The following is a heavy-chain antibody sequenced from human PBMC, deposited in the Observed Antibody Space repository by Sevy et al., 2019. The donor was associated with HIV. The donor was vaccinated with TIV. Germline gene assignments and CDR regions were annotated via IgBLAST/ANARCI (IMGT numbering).Heavy chain of an antibody. Sequence: GGSLRLSCAASGLTFTDAWMAWVRQAPGKGLEWVGRIRSNKGGGTTEYAAPLKGRFTISREDSKNTMYLQMNIQKSAHTADYYCTTDREYSDFKGGFDYWGQGTLVTVSS. D-gene: IGHD4-17*01. CDR3: TTDREYSDFKGGFDY. CDR1: GLTFTDAW. J-gene: IGHJ4*02. CDR2: IRSNKGGGTT. V-gene: IGHV3-15*01.